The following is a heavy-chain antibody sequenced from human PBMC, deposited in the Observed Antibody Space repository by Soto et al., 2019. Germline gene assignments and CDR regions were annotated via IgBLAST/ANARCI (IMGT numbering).Heavy chain of an antibody. CDR3: ARSTNPLIYYFDY. CDR2: IIPIFGTA. D-gene: IGHD2-8*01. Sequence: SVKVSCKASGGTFSSYAISWVRQAPGQGLEWMGGIIPIFGTANYAQKFQGRVTITADKSTSTAYMELSSLRSEDTAVYYCARSTNPLIYYFDYWGQGTLVTVSS. V-gene: IGHV1-69*06. CDR1: GGTFSSYA. J-gene: IGHJ4*02.